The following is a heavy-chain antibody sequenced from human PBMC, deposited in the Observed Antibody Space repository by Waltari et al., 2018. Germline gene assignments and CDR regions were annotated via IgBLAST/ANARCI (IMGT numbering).Heavy chain of an antibody. CDR3: AKDSKGLDAFDI. J-gene: IGHJ3*02. Sequence: EVQLLESGGGLVQPGGSLRLSCAASGFTFSSYAMSWVRQAPGKGLEWVSVIYSGGSSTYYADAVKGRFTISRDNSKNTLYLQMNSLRAEDTAVYYCAKDSKGLDAFDIWGQGTMVTVSS. V-gene: IGHV3-23*03. CDR2: IYSGGSST. D-gene: IGHD3-16*01. CDR1: GFTFSSYA.